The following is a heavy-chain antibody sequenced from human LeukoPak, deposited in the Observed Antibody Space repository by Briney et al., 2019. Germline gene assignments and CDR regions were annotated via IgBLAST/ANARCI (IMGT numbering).Heavy chain of an antibody. CDR1: GFTFSSYA. D-gene: IGHD6-13*01. CDR3: AKDFIAAAGSSGYMDV. Sequence: GGSLRLSCAASGFTFSSYAMSWVRQAPGKGLEWVSAISGSGGSTYYADSVKGRFTISRDNSKNTLYLQMNSLRAEDTAVYYCAKDFIAAAGSSGYMDVWGKGTTVTVSS. J-gene: IGHJ6*03. CDR2: ISGSGGST. V-gene: IGHV3-23*01.